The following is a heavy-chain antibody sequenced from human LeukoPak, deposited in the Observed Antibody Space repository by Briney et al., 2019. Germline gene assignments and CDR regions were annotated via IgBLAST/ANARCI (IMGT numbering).Heavy chain of an antibody. V-gene: IGHV3-30*02. Sequence: GGSLRLSCAASGFTFSSYGMHWVRQAPGKGLEWVAFIKYDGSNKHNAESVKGRFTISRDDSKNTLYLQMNSLRAEDTAVYYCAKAYTTGLEPWGQGTLVTVSS. D-gene: IGHD4-17*01. CDR1: GFTFSSYG. CDR3: AKAYTTGLEP. CDR2: IKYDGSNK. J-gene: IGHJ5*02.